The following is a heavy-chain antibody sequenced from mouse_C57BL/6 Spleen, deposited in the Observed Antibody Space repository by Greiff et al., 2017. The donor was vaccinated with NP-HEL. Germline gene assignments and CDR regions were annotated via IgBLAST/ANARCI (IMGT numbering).Heavy chain of an antibody. V-gene: IGHV1-59*01. CDR2: IDPSDSYT. CDR1: GYTFTSYW. Sequence: QVQLQQPGAELVRPGTSVKLSCKASGYTFTSYWMHWVKQRPGQGLEWIGVIDPSDSYTNYNQKFKGKATLTVDTSSSTAYMQLSSLTSEDSAVYYCALITTVHYAMDYWGQGTSVTVSS. J-gene: IGHJ4*01. D-gene: IGHD1-1*01. CDR3: ALITTVHYAMDY.